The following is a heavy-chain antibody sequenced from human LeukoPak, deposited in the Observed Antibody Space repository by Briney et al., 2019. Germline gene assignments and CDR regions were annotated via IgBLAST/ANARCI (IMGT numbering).Heavy chain of an antibody. CDR2: IYYSGST. J-gene: IGHJ2*01. V-gene: IGHV4-59*01. CDR1: EGSISNNY. Sequence: SETLSLTGTVSEGSISNNYWSWFQQPPGKGLEWIGYIYYSGSTNYNPSLKSRVTISVDTSKNQFSLKLNSVTAADTAVYYCARVTPGSSSWYNFDLWGRGTLVTVSS. D-gene: IGHD6-13*01. CDR3: ARVTPGSSSWYNFDL.